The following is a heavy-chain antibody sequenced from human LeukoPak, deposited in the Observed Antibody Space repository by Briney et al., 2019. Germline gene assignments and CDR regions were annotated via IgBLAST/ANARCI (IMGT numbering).Heavy chain of an antibody. CDR2: IYSAGST. J-gene: IGHJ4*02. Sequence: GGSLRLSCAASGFTVSSNSMSWVRQAPGKGLEWVSIIYSAGSTDYADSVKGRFTISSDNSKNTLYLQMNSLRADDTAVYYCAKDHRSSFCSSSSCYQTPFYFDSWGRGTLVTVSS. D-gene: IGHD2-2*01. V-gene: IGHV3-53*01. CDR3: AKDHRSSFCSSSSCYQTPFYFDS. CDR1: GFTVSSNS.